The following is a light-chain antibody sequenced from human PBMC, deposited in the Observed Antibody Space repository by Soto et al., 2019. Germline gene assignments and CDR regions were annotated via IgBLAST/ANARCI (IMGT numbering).Light chain of an antibody. CDR1: SSDVGGYNY. CDR3: CSYAGSYSYV. Sequence: HSALTQPRSVSGSPGQSVTISCTGTSSDVGGYNYVSWYQQHPGKAPKLMLYDVSKRPSGVPDRFSGSKSGNTASLTISGLQAEDEADYYCCSYAGSYSYVFGTGTKVTVL. CDR2: DVS. V-gene: IGLV2-11*01. J-gene: IGLJ1*01.